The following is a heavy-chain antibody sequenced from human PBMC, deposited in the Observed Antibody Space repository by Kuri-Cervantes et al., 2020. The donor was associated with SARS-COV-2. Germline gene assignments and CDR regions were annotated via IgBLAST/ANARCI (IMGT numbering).Heavy chain of an antibody. CDR2: INTNTGNP. CDR3: AREIAWEWQHNWFDP. J-gene: IGHJ5*02. D-gene: IGHD3-3*01. V-gene: IGHV7-4-1*02. CDR1: GYTFTSYG. Sequence: ASVKVSCKASGYTFTSYGISWVRQAPGQGLEWMGWINTNTGNPTYAQGFTGRFVFSLDTSVSTAYLQISGLKAEDTAVYYCAREIAWEWQHNWFDPWGQGTLVTVSS.